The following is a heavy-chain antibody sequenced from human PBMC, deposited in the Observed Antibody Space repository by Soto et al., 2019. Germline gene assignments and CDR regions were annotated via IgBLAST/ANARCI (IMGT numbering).Heavy chain of an antibody. CDR3: ARITYGDYSYFDY. Sequence: ASETLSLTCTVSGGSISSGDYYWSWIRQPPGKGLEWIGYIYYSGSTYYNPSLKSRVTISVDTSKNQFSLKLSSVTAADTAVYYCARITYGDYSYFDYWGQGTLVTVSS. CDR2: IYYSGST. J-gene: IGHJ4*02. CDR1: GGSISSGDYY. D-gene: IGHD4-17*01. V-gene: IGHV4-30-4*01.